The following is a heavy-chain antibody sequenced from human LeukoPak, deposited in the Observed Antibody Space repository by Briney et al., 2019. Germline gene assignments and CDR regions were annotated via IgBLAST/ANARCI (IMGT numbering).Heavy chain of an antibody. D-gene: IGHD5-24*01. J-gene: IGHJ4*01. CDR1: GYTFTSYG. CDR2: ISAYNGNT. CDR3: ARAPFSATIDY. V-gene: IGHV1-18*01. Sequence: ASVKVSCKASGYTFTSYGISWVRQAPGQGLEWMGWISAYNGNTNYAQKLQGRITMTTDTSTSTAYMELRSLGSDDTAVYYCARAPFSATIDYWGQGTLVTVSS.